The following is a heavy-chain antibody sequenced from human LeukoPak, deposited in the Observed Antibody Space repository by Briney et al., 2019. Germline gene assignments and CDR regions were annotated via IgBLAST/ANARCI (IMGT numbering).Heavy chain of an antibody. D-gene: IGHD2-2*02. J-gene: IGHJ4*02. CDR1: SYTFTLYG. Sequence: ASVKVSCKASSYTFTLYGISWVRQAPGQGLEWMGWISGYNGNTNYVEKFQGRVTMTTDTSTSTAYMELRSLRSDDTAVYYCARVPVRCSSTSCYIDYWGQGIPVTVSS. CDR3: ARVPVRCSSTSCYIDY. CDR2: ISGYNGNT. V-gene: IGHV1-18*01.